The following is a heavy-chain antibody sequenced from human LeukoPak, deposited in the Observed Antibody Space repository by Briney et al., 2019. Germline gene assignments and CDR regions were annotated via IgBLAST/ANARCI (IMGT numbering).Heavy chain of an antibody. Sequence: SVKVSCKASGGTFSSYAISWVRQPPGHGPDWLGGIIPILGTANYAQKFQGRVTITTDESTSTAYMELSSLRSEDTAVYYCGCDSSGYYHNNWFDPWGQGTLVTVSS. CDR2: IIPILGTA. J-gene: IGHJ5*02. CDR3: GCDSSGYYHNNWFDP. CDR1: GGTFSSYA. D-gene: IGHD3-22*01. V-gene: IGHV1-69*05.